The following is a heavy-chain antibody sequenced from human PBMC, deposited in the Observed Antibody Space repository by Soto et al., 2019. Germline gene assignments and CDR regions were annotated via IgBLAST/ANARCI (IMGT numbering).Heavy chain of an antibody. J-gene: IGHJ4*02. CDR1: GFTFSTCA. Sequence: EVQLLESGGGLVQPGGSLRLSCAASGFTFSTCAMSWVRQAPGKGLEWVSSIGGSGGRTYQADSVKGRFTISRDDSKNTLYLQMNSLRAEDTAVYFCAKDPSYYGGNLRVSYFDYWGQGTLVTVSS. V-gene: IGHV3-23*01. CDR3: AKDPSYYGGNLRVSYFDY. D-gene: IGHD2-21*01. CDR2: IGGSGGRT.